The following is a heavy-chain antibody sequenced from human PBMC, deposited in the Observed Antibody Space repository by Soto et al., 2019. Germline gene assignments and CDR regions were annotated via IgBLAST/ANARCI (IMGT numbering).Heavy chain of an antibody. CDR2: VMGGGGGT. D-gene: IGHD2-2*01. CDR3: AKGEGYCGTSGCFGYFAY. J-gene: IGHJ4*02. Sequence: EVQLLESGGGLVQPGGTLRLSCAASGFTFSGHTMSWVRQGPGKGLEWVSGVMGGGGGTYYADSVKGRFTISRDNSKNTLYLQMDSLRAVDTAVYYCAKGEGYCGTSGCFGYFAYWGQGTLVTVSS. CDR1: GFTFSGHT. V-gene: IGHV3-23*01.